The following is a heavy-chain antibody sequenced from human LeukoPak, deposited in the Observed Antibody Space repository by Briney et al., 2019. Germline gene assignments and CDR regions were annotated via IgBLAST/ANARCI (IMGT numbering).Heavy chain of an antibody. J-gene: IGHJ5*02. CDR3: ARAPYGSGSYYTTTFNP. CDR1: GYTFTSYY. V-gene: IGHV1-46*01. Sequence: ASVTVSCKASGYTFTSYYMHWVRQAPGQGLEWMGIINPSGGSTSYAQKFQGRVTMTRDTSTSTVYMELSSLRSEDTAVYYCARAPYGSGSYYTTTFNPWGQGTLVTVSS. CDR2: INPSGGST. D-gene: IGHD3-10*01.